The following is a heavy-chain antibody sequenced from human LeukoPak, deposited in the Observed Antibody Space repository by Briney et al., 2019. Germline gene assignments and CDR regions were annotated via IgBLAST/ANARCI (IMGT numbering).Heavy chain of an antibody. CDR1: GGSISSGGYS. CDR3: AGESYYYGSGKNY. J-gene: IGHJ4*02. Sequence: SRTLSLTCAVSGGSISSGGYSWSWIRQPPGKGLEWIGYIYHSGSTYYNPSLKSRVTISVDRSKNQFSLKLSSVTAADTAVYYCAGESYYYGSGKNYWGQGTLVTVSS. V-gene: IGHV4-30-2*01. CDR2: IYHSGST. D-gene: IGHD3-10*01.